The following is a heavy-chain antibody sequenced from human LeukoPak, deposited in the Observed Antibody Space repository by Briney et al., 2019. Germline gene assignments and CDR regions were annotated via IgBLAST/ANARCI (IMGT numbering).Heavy chain of an antibody. J-gene: IGHJ6*03. Sequence: SETLSLTCTVSGGSISSYYWSWIRQPAGKGLEWIGRIYTSGSTYYNPSLKSRVTISVDTSKNQFSLKLSSVTAADTAVYYCARVPHYHYYNMDVWGKGTTVTVSS. CDR1: GGSISSYY. CDR2: IYTSGST. CDR3: ARVPHYHYYNMDV. V-gene: IGHV4-4*07.